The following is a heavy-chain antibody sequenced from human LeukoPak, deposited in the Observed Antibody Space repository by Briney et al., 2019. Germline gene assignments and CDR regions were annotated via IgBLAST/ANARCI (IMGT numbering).Heavy chain of an antibody. D-gene: IGHD6-6*01. CDR3: ASLGGQLVRSFDY. J-gene: IGHJ4*02. CDR2: INSDGSST. V-gene: IGHV3-74*01. Sequence: GGSLRLSCAASGFTFSSYWMHWVRQAPGKGQVWVSRINSDGSSTSYADSVKGRFTISRDNAKNTLYLQMNSLRAEDTAVYYCASLGGQLVRSFDYWGQGTLVTVSS. CDR1: GFTFSSYW.